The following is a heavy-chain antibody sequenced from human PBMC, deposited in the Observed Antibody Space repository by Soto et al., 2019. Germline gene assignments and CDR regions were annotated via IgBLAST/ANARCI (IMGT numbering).Heavy chain of an antibody. D-gene: IGHD1-7*01. V-gene: IGHV4-4*02. Sequence: SETLSLTCTVSGGSVTSRNWWIWVRQPPGKGLEWIGAIHHSGTTDYNPPLKSRATISVDKSKNHFSLRLTSVTAADTALYYCARQELELGWFDPWGQGTLVTVSS. J-gene: IGHJ5*02. CDR2: IHHSGTT. CDR1: GGSVTSRNW. CDR3: ARQELELGWFDP.